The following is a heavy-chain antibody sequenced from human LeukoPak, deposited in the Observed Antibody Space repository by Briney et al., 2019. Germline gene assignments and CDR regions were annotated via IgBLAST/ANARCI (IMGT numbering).Heavy chain of an antibody. CDR3: AKDAGYGSGSYEYWYFDL. CDR2: ISGSGVGGSGVTT. V-gene: IGHV3-23*01. J-gene: IGHJ2*01. D-gene: IGHD3-10*01. CDR1: GFSFTNYA. Sequence: PGGSLRLSCAASGFSFTNYAMSWVRQAPGKGLEWVSVISGSGVGGSGVTTYYAESVKGRFSISRDNSKNTVYLQMNSLRAEDTAVYYCAKDAGYGSGSYEYWYFDLWGRGTLVTVSS.